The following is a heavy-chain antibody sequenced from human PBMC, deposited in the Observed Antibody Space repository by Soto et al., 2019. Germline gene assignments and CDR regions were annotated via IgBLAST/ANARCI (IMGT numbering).Heavy chain of an antibody. CDR3: ARSIAARLNWFDP. D-gene: IGHD6-6*01. CDR2: IKQDGSEK. CDR1: GFTFSSYW. J-gene: IGHJ5*02. Sequence: EVQLVESGGGLVQPGGSLRLSCAASGFTFSSYWMSWVRQAPGKGLEWVANIKQDGSEKYYVDSVKGRFTISRDNAKNSLYLQMNGLRAGDTGVYYCARSIAARLNWFDPWGQGTLVTVSS. V-gene: IGHV3-7*01.